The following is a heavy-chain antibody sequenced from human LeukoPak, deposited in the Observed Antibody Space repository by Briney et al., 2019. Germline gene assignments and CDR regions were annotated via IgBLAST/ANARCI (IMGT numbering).Heavy chain of an antibody. CDR2: ISSSSSYI. Sequence: GGSLRLSCAASGFTFSSYEMNWVRQAPGKGLEWVSSISSSSSYIYYTDSVKGRFTISRDNAKNSLYLQMNSLRAEDTAVYYCARVTLTGYYAFDYWGQGTLVTVSS. D-gene: IGHD3-9*01. CDR1: GFTFSSYE. CDR3: ARVTLTGYYAFDY. V-gene: IGHV3-21*01. J-gene: IGHJ4*02.